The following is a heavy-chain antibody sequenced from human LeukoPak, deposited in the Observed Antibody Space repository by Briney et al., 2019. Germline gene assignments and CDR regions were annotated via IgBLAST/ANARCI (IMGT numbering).Heavy chain of an antibody. CDR1: GFTFSDYS. CDR3: ARDYKYAFDN. Sequence: GGGLRLSCAACGFTFSDYSMNWVRQARGGGGGSISYIRIDSINTNYAVSVKGRFTISGDKAKNSLYLQINSLRVEDTAVYFCARDYKYAFDNSGHGTLVTVSS. J-gene: IGHJ4*01. CDR2: IRIDSINT. D-gene: IGHD5-24*01. V-gene: IGHV3-48*01.